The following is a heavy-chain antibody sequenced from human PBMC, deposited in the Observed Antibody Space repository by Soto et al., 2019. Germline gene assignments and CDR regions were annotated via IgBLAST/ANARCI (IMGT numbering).Heavy chain of an antibody. J-gene: IGHJ5*02. D-gene: IGHD6-6*01. Sequence: WETLSLTGTVSGGSISSSTYYWDWIRQPPGKGLEWIGAMYYTGNKNYNPSLESRVTMSVDTSKNQFSLKLSSVTPTDTAVYYCARRSSSSLGSLFDPWGRGILVTVSS. CDR1: GGSISSSTYY. V-gene: IGHV4-39*01. CDR3: ARRSSSSLGSLFDP. CDR2: MYYTGNK.